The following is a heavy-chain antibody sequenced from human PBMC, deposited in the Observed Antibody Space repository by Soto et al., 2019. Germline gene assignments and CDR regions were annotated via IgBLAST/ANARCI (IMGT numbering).Heavy chain of an antibody. CDR2: IIPIFGTA. CDR3: ALTFYGWGSYNKGDY. V-gene: IGHV1-69*01. D-gene: IGHD3-10*01. Sequence: QVQLVQSGAEVKKPGSSVKVSCKASGGTFSSYAISWVRQAPGQGLEWMGGIIPIFGTANYAQKFQGRVTITADEPTRKPDRDRSSVRSENRAVYYCALTFYGWGSYNKGDYGGQEPLVTAPS. CDR1: GGTFSSYA. J-gene: IGHJ4*02.